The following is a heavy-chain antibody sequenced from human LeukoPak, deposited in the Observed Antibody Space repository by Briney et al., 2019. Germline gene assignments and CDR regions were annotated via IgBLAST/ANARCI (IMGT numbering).Heavy chain of an antibody. J-gene: IGHJ4*02. Sequence: PPGGSLRLSCAASGFTFSSYWMSWVRQAPGKGLEWVANIKQDGSEKYYVDSVKGRFTISRDNAKNSLYLQMNSLRAEDTAVYYCARSRGRFLEWLQYYFDYWGQGTLVTVSS. CDR3: ARSRGRFLEWLQYYFDY. CDR1: GFTFSSYW. V-gene: IGHV3-7*01. CDR2: IKQDGSEK. D-gene: IGHD3-3*01.